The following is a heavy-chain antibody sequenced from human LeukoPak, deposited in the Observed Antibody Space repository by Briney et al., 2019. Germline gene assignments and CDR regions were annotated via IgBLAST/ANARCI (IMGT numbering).Heavy chain of an antibody. CDR1: GGSIRNSY. V-gene: IGHV4-59*08. J-gene: IGHJ3*02. Sequence: SETLSLTCTVSGGSIRNSYWSWIRQPPGKGLEWIGYIYSSGSTNHNPSLRSRVTISVDTSNNQFSLKLISLTAADAAVYYCARYDGDRTDAFDIWGHGTMVTVSS. CDR3: ARYDGDRTDAFDI. D-gene: IGHD4-17*01. CDR2: IYSSGST.